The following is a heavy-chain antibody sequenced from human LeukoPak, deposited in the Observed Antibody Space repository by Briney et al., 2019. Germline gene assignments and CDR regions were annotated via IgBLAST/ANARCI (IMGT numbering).Heavy chain of an antibody. CDR2: IYTSGST. Sequence: SETLSLTCTVSGGSISSYYWSWIRQPAGKGLAWIGRIYTSGSTNYNPSLKSRVTMSVDTSKNQFSLKLSSVTAADTAVYYCARMDPRDYYYGMDVWGQGTTVTVSS. CDR3: ARMDPRDYYYGMDV. J-gene: IGHJ6*02. CDR1: GGSISSYY. D-gene: IGHD2-2*03. V-gene: IGHV4-4*07.